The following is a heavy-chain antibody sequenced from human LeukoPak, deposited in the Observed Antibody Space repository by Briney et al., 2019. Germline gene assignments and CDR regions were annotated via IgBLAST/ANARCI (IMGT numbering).Heavy chain of an antibody. CDR1: GYTFTSYG. J-gene: IGHJ4*02. CDR2: ISAYNGNT. CDR3: ARDLRTTVTEVFDY. D-gene: IGHD4-17*01. Sequence: EASVNVSCKASGYTFTSYGISWVRQAPGQGLEWMGWISAYNGNTNYAQKLQGRVTMTTDTSTSTAYMELRSLRSDDTAVYYCARDLRTTVTEVFDYWGQGTLVTVSS. V-gene: IGHV1-18*01.